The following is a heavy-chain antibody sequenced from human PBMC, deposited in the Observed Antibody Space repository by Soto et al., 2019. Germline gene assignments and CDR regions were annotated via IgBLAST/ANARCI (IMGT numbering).Heavy chain of an antibody. CDR3: AHRPYVLGSGCNFDF. Sequence: QITLKESGPTLVIPTQTLTLTCTFSGFSLNTRGVGVGWIRQPPGKALEWVALIDWDDEKRYSPSLRNTLTITKDTSKNQVVLIMTNMDPVATANYDWAHRPYVLGSGCNFDFWGQGILVTVSS. CDR2: IDWDDEK. CDR1: GFSLNTRGVG. J-gene: IGHJ4*02. V-gene: IGHV2-5*02. D-gene: IGHD6-19*01.